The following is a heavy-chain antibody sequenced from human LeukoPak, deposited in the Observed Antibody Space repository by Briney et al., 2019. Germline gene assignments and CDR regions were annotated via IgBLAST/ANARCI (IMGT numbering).Heavy chain of an antibody. J-gene: IGHJ4*02. CDR2: IRINGGAT. Sequence: GGSLRLSCAASGFIFSSYAMHWVRQAPGKGVQYVFSIRINGGATYYVNSVKGRFTISRDNSKNTLYLQMGSLRPEDMAVYYCAKHPEVYGSGAIDYWGQGTLVTVSS. V-gene: IGHV3-64*01. D-gene: IGHD3-10*01. CDR1: GFIFSSYA. CDR3: AKHPEVYGSGAIDY.